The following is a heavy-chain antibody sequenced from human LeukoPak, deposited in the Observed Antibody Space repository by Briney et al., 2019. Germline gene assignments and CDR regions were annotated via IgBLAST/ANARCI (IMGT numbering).Heavy chain of an antibody. D-gene: IGHD1-26*01. CDR3: ATNSPYSGSYYGAFDI. J-gene: IGHJ3*02. CDR2: INSDGSST. Sequence: GGSLRLSCAASGFTFSSCSMNWVRQAPGKGLVWVSRINSDGSSTSYADSVKGRFTISRDNAKNTLYLQMNSLRAEDTAVYYCATNSPYSGSYYGAFDIWGQGTMVTVSS. CDR1: GFTFSSCS. V-gene: IGHV3-74*01.